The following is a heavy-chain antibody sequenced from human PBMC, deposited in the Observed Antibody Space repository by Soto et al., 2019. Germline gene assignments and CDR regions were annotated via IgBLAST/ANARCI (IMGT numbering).Heavy chain of an antibody. CDR1: GGSISSDNW. J-gene: IGHJ4*02. CDR3: ARHGGFSFDS. V-gene: IGHV4-4*02. Sequence: QVQLQESGPGLVNPSGTLSLTCAVSGGSISSDNWWSWVRQPPGKGLEWIGEIYHSGGAHYNPSLKSRVTISVDKSKNLISLELSSVTAADTAVYFCARHGGFSFDSWGQGTLVTVSS. D-gene: IGHD3-3*01. CDR2: IYHSGGA.